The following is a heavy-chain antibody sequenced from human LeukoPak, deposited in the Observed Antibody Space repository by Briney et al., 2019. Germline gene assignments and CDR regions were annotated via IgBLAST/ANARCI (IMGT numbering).Heavy chain of an antibody. D-gene: IGHD4-11*01. CDR1: GGSISSGGYY. Sequence: SETLSLTCTVSGGSISSGGYYWSWIRQHPGKGLEWIGYIYYSGSTYYNPSLKSRVTISVDTSKNQFSLKLSSVTAADTAVYYCARDDRDYSKDYWGQGTLVTVSS. J-gene: IGHJ4*02. CDR2: IYYSGST. V-gene: IGHV4-31*03. CDR3: ARDDRDYSKDY.